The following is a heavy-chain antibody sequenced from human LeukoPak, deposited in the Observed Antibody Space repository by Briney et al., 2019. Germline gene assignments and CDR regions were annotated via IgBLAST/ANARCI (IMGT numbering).Heavy chain of an antibody. D-gene: IGHD2-2*02. CDR1: GYTFTGYY. CDR2: MNPNSGNT. Sequence: GASVKVSCKASGYTFTGYYMHWVRQATGQGLEWMGWMNPNSGNTGYAQKFQGRVTMTRNTSISTAYMELSSLRSEDTAVYYCARSSCSSTSCYSYYYYMDVWGKGTTVTISS. J-gene: IGHJ6*03. CDR3: ARSSCSSTSCYSYYYYMDV. V-gene: IGHV1-8*02.